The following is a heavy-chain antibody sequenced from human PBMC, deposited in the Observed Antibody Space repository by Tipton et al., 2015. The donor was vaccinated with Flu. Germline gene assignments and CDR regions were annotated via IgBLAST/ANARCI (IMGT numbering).Heavy chain of an antibody. J-gene: IGHJ4*02. Sequence: SLRLSCAASGFTVNNNYMSWVRQAPGKRLEWVSFLDIGGATYYADSVRGRFTVSRDNSNNTLYLQMNSLRADDTAVYYCAKGSDGSDWGQGTLVTVSS. D-gene: IGHD2-15*01. V-gene: IGHV3-53*01. CDR3: AKGSDGSD. CDR1: GFTVNNNY. CDR2: LDIGGAT.